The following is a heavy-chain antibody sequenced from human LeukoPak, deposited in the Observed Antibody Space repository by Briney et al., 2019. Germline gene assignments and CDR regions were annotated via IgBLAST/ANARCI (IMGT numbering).Heavy chain of an antibody. D-gene: IGHD6-13*01. CDR3: ARGGGSSWYFYDYYYMDV. V-gene: IGHV4-59*08. CDR1: GGSISSYY. Sequence: SETLSLTCTVSGGSISSYYWSWIRQPPGKGLEWIGYIYYSGSTNYNPSLKSRVTISVDTSKNQFSLKLSSVTAADTAVYYCARGGGSSWYFYDYYYMDVWGKGTTVTVSS. J-gene: IGHJ6*03. CDR2: IYYSGST.